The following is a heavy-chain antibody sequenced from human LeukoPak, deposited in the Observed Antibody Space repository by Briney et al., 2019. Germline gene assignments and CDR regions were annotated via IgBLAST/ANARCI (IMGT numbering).Heavy chain of an antibody. CDR2: ISSSSSYI. J-gene: IGHJ3*02. CDR3: ARGSGIAARQVAFDI. CDR1: GFTFSSYS. D-gene: IGHD6-6*01. V-gene: IGHV3-21*01. Sequence: GGSLRLSCAASGFTFSSYSMNWVRQAPGKGLEWVSSISSSSSYIYYADSVKGRFTISRDNAKNSLYLQMNSLRAEDTAVYHCARGSGIAARQVAFDIWGQGTMVTVSS.